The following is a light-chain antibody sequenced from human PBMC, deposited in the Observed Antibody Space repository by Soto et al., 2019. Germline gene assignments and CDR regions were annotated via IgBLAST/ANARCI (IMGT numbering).Light chain of an antibody. CDR3: QHRSTWPRT. V-gene: IGKV3D-20*02. CDR1: HSVSSSY. J-gene: IGKJ1*01. CDR2: GAS. Sequence: PWERVALSCRASHSVSSSYLTWYQLRPGQAPRLIIYGASTGATGIPARFSGSGSGTDFTLTISSLEPEDFAVYYCQHRSTWPRTFGQGTKVEV.